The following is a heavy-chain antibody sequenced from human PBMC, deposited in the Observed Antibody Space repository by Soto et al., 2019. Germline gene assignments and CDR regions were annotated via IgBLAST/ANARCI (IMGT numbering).Heavy chain of an antibody. D-gene: IGHD3-22*01. CDR1: GGSISSGGYY. V-gene: IGHV4-31*03. CDR3: ARDVAVDYYDSSVHAFDI. CDR2: IYYSGST. J-gene: IGHJ3*02. Sequence: SETLSLTCTVSGGSISSGGYYWSWIRQHPGKGLEWIGYIYYSGSTYYNPSLKSRVTISVDTSKNQFSLKLSSVTAADTAVYYCARDVAVDYYDSSVHAFDIWGQGTMVT.